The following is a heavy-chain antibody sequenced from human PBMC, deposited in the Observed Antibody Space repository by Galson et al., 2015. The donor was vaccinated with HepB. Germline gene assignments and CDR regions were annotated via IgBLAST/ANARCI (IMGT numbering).Heavy chain of an antibody. CDR3: ARGYSSGYYYPPYFDY. CDR2: IWYDGSNK. Sequence: SLRLSCAASGFTFSSYGMHWVRQAPGKGLEWVAVIWYDGSNKYYADSVKGRFTISRDNSKNTLYLQMNSLRAEDTAGYYCARGYSSGYYYPPYFDYWGQGTLVTVSS. V-gene: IGHV3-33*01. D-gene: IGHD3-22*01. J-gene: IGHJ4*02. CDR1: GFTFSSYG.